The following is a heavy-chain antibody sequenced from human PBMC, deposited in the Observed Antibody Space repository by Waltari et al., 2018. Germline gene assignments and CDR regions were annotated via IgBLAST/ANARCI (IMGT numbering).Heavy chain of an antibody. Sequence: QLQLQESGPGLVKPSETLSLTCTVSGGSISSSSYYWGWIRQPPGKGLEWIGSIYYSGSTYYNPSLKSRVTISVDTSKNQFSLKLSSVTAADTAVYYCARGERFGETTGIPFDIWGQGTMVTVSS. CDR2: IYYSGST. CDR1: GGSISSSSYY. V-gene: IGHV4-39*07. CDR3: ARGERFGETTGIPFDI. J-gene: IGHJ3*02. D-gene: IGHD3-10*01.